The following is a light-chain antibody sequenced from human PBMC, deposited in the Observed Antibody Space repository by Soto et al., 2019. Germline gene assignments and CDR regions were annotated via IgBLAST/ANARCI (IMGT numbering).Light chain of an antibody. Sequence: EIGMTQSPATLSVSPGERATLSCRASLSVSSNLAWYQQKPGQAPRLLIYGASTRATGIPARFSGSGSGTEFTLTISSLQSEDVAVYYCQQYNNWPYTFGQGTKLEIK. CDR1: LSVSSN. CDR2: GAS. J-gene: IGKJ2*01. CDR3: QQYNNWPYT. V-gene: IGKV3-15*01.